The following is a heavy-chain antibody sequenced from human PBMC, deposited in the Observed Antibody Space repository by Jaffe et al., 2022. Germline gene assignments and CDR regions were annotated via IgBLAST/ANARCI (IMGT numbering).Heavy chain of an antibody. CDR3: AKYSGYDPTYYYYYMDV. J-gene: IGHJ6*03. V-gene: IGHV3-23*01. CDR2: ISGSGGST. CDR1: GFTFSSYA. Sequence: EVQLLESGGGLVQPGGSLRLSCAASGFTFSSYAMSWVRQAPGKGLEWVSAISGSGGSTYYADSVKGRFTISRDNSKNTLYLQMNSLRAEDTAVYYCAKYSGYDPTYYYYYMDVWGKGTTVTVSS. D-gene: IGHD5-12*01.